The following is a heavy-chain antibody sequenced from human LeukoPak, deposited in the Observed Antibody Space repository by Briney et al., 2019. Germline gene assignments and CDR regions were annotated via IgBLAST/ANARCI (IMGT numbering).Heavy chain of an antibody. D-gene: IGHD3-22*01. CDR1: GFTVSSNY. CDR3: ARLYDSSGHDFSG. J-gene: IGHJ4*01. Sequence: GGSLRLSCAASGFTVSSNYMSWVRQAPGKGLEWVSVIYSGGSTYYADSMKGRFTISRDNSNNTLYLQMDSLRPEDTAVYYCARLYDSSGHDFSGWGQGTLVAVSS. CDR2: IYSGGST. V-gene: IGHV3-53*05.